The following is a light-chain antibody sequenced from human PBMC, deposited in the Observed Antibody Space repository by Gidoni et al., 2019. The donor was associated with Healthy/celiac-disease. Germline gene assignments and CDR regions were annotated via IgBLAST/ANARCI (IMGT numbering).Light chain of an antibody. Sequence: EIVMTQSPATLSVSPGERATLSCRASQSVSSNLAWYQQKPGHAPRRLIYGASTRATGIPARFSGSGSGTEFTLTISSLQSEDFAVYYCQQYNNWPPITFXQXTRLEIK. V-gene: IGKV3-15*01. CDR2: GAS. CDR1: QSVSSN. J-gene: IGKJ5*01. CDR3: QQYNNWPPIT.